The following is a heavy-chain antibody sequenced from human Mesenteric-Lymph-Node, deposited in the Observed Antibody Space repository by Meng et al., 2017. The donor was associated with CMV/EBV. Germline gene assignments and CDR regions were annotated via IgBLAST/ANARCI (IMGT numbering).Heavy chain of an antibody. J-gene: IGHJ5*02. Sequence: GGSLRLSCAASGFRFNNFGMHWARQAPDKGLEWVAFIRYDGSNRYYADSVRGRFTISRDNSKNTLYLQMNSLRAEDTALYYCTREGGRGWFDPWGQGTLVTVSS. V-gene: IGHV3-30*02. CDR3: TREGGRGWFDP. CDR2: IRYDGSNR. D-gene: IGHD3-16*01. CDR1: GFRFNNFG.